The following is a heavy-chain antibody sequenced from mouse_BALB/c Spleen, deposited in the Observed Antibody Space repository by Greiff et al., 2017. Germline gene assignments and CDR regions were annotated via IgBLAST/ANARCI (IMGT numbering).Heavy chain of an antibody. Sequence: EVQLHQSGAELVKPGASVKLSCTASGFNIKDTYMHWVKQRPEQGLEWIGRIDPANGNTKYDPKFQGKATITADTSSNTAYLQLSSLTSEDTAVYYCARDYDEAWFAYWGQGTLVTVSA. CDR1: GFNIKDTY. D-gene: IGHD2-4*01. J-gene: IGHJ3*01. CDR2: IDPANGNT. CDR3: ARDYDEAWFAY. V-gene: IGHV14-3*02.